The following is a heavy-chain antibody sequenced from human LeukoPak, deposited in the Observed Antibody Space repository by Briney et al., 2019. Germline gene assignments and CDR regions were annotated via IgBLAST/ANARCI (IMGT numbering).Heavy chain of an antibody. J-gene: IGHJ4*02. Sequence: PGRSLRLSCAASGFTFSSYGMHWVRQAPGKGLEWVAVIWYDGSNKYYADSVKGRFTISRDNSKNTLYLQMNILRAEDTAVYYCAKDASHYYYDSSGLDYWGQGTLVTVSS. CDR2: IWYDGSNK. CDR1: GFTFSSYG. D-gene: IGHD3-22*01. CDR3: AKDASHYYYDSSGLDY. V-gene: IGHV3-33*06.